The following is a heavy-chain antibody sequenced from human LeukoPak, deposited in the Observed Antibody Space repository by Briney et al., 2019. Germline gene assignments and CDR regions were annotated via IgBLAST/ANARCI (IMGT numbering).Heavy chain of an antibody. Sequence: GGSLRLSCATSGFTFTSHSMNWVRQAPGKGLEWVSFITSSSTTIYYADSVKGRFTISRDNAKNSLYLQMNSLRDEDTAVYYCARARGTALVNMYFDYWSQGTLVTVSS. CDR3: ARARGTALVNMYFDY. J-gene: IGHJ4*02. CDR1: GFTFTSHS. V-gene: IGHV3-48*02. D-gene: IGHD2-21*02. CDR2: ITSSSTTI.